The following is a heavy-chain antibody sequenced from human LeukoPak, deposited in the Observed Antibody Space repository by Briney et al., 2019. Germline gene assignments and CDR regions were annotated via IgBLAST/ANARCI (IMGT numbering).Heavy chain of an antibody. CDR3: ARVSSSWHYFDY. J-gene: IGHJ4*02. CDR2: ISWNSGSI. V-gene: IGHV3-9*01. D-gene: IGHD6-13*01. Sequence: GGSLRLSCAASGFTFVDYAMHWVRQAPGKGLEWVSGISWNSGSIGYADSVKGRFTISRHNAKNSLYLQMNSLRVEDTAVYYCARVSSSWHYFDYWGQGTLVTVSS. CDR1: GFTFVDYA.